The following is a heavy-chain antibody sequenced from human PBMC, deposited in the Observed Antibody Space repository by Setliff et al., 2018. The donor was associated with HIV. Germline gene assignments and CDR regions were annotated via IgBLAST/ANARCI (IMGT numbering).Heavy chain of an antibody. CDR2: ISGSGGST. D-gene: IGHD6-13*01. J-gene: IGHJ4*02. CDR3: ARKGSSSRSQEYYYDF. V-gene: IGHV3-23*01. CDR1: GFTFSSYA. Sequence: GGSLRLSCAASGFTFSSYAMSWVRQAPGKGLEWVSAISGSGGSTYYADSVEGRFTISRDNSKNTLYLQMNSLRAEDTAVYYCARKGSSSRSQEYYYDFWGQGTLVTVSS.